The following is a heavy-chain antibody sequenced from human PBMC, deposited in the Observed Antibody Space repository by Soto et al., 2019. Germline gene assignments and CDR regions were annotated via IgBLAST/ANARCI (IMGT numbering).Heavy chain of an antibody. J-gene: IGHJ3*02. CDR1: GDSINTYY. CDR3: ARERHEGQGDAFDI. V-gene: IGHV4-59*01. Sequence: SETLSLTCTGSGDSINTYYWTWIRQPPGKGLEWIGYIYYSGSASYNPSLKSRVTISVDPSKNQSSLRLSSVTAADTAVYYCARERHEGQGDAFDIWGQGTMVTASS. CDR2: IYYSGSA.